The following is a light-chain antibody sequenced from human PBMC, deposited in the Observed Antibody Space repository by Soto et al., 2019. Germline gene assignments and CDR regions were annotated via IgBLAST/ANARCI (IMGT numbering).Light chain of an antibody. CDR2: EVS. CDR1: SSDVGTYNF. J-gene: IGLJ2*01. V-gene: IGLV2-14*01. CDR3: SSYTSTKVL. Sequence: QSALTQPASGSGSPGQSVTISCTGTSSDVGTYNFVSWYQQHPGKVPKLMIYEVSERPSGVSHRFSGSKSGNTASLTISGLQAEDEADYYCSSYTSTKVLFGGGTKVTVL.